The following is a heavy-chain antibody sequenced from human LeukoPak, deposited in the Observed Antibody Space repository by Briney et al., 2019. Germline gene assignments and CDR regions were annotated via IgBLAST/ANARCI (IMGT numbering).Heavy chain of an antibody. V-gene: IGHV3-23*01. CDR1: GFTFSSYA. CDR3: AKGSGSSSYNTMDV. D-gene: IGHD2-2*02. CDR2: ISGSGCET. Sequence: GGSLRLSCAASGFTFSSYAMNWVRQSPGKGLEWVSVISGSGCETFYADSVKGRFTISRDNSGNTQYLQMNSLRAEDTAVYYCAKGSGSSSYNTMDVWGQGTTVTVS. J-gene: IGHJ6*02.